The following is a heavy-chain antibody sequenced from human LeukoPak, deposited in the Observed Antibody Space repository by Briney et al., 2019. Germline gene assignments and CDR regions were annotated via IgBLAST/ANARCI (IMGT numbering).Heavy chain of an antibody. CDR1: GFTFSSYG. Sequence: GRSLRLSCAASGFTFSSYGMHWVRQAPGKGLERVAVISYDGSNKYYADSVKGRFTISRDNSKNTLYLQMNSLRAEDTAVYYCAKGDYYDSSGYYYDYWGQGTLVTVSS. CDR3: AKGDYYDSSGYYYDY. J-gene: IGHJ4*02. V-gene: IGHV3-30*18. D-gene: IGHD3-22*01. CDR2: ISYDGSNK.